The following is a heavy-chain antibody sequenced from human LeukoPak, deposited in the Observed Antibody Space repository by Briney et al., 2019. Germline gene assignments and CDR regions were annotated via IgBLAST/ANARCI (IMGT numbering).Heavy chain of an antibody. V-gene: IGHV1-2*02. CDR2: INPNTGGT. CDR1: GYTFTGQG. CDR3: ASYPRYSSTPPFDY. D-gene: IGHD6-19*01. J-gene: IGHJ4*02. Sequence: ASVKVSCKASGYTFTGQGMHWVRQAPGQGLEWMGWINPNTGGTDYAQKFQGRVTMTRDTTISTAYMELSRLTSDDTAVYYCASYPRYSSTPPFDYWGRGTLVTVSS.